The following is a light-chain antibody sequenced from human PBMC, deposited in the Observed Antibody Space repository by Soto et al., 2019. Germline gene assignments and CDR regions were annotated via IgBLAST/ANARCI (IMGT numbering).Light chain of an antibody. CDR1: QSISSSY. Sequence: EIVLTQSPGTLSLSPGERATLSCRASQSISSSYLAWYQQKPGQAPRLLIYGASSRASGFPTRFSGSGSGTDFTLTISRLEPEDFAVYYCQHYGSSLSITFGQGTRLEIK. V-gene: IGKV3-20*01. J-gene: IGKJ5*01. CDR3: QHYGSSLSIT. CDR2: GAS.